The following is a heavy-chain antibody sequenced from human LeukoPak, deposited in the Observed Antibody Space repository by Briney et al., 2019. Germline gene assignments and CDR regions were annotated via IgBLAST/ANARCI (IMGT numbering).Heavy chain of an antibody. J-gene: IGHJ4*02. V-gene: IGHV3-30*02. CDR3: ARGLYGSGTYGGFDY. D-gene: IGHD3-10*01. CDR1: GFTFSSYG. Sequence: GGSLRLSCAASGFTFSSYGMHWVRQAPGKGLEWVAFIRYDGSNKYYADSVKGRFTISRDNSKNTLYLQMNSLRADDTAVYYCARGLYGSGTYGGFDYWGQGTLVTVSS. CDR2: IRYDGSNK.